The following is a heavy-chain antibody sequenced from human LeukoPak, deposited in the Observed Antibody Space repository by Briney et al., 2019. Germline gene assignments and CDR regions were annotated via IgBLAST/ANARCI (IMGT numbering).Heavy chain of an antibody. CDR2: FYFSGST. D-gene: IGHD6-13*01. CDR3: ARAGAIATVHLDLDH. Sequence: SETLSLTCTVSGASISTHYWSWIRQPPEKGPEWIGDFYFSGSTNYNPSLKSRATISGDTSKNQFSLNLRTVTAADTAVYYCARAGAIATVHLDLDHWGRGTQVTVSS. J-gene: IGHJ4*02. CDR1: GASISTHY. V-gene: IGHV4-59*11.